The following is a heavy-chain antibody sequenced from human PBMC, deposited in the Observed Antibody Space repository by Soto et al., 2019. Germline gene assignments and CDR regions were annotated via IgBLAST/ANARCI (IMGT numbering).Heavy chain of an antibody. CDR1: GGSTSSGDYY. V-gene: IGHV4-31*03. CDR2: IHYSGTI. CDR3: TRVLDWAKLGY. J-gene: IGHJ4*02. Sequence: QVQLQESGPGLVKPSQTLSLTCIVSGGSTSSGDYYRSWIRQYPGKGLEWIGSIHYSGTIYYNPSLRSRANMSVDTSNFQFSLKLSSVTAADTAVYYCTRVLDWAKLGYWGQGTLVTVSS. D-gene: IGHD3-16*01.